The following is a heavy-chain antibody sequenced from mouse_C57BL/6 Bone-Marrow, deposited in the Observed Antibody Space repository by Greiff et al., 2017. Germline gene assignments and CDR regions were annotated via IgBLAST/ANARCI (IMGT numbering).Heavy chain of an antibody. CDR2: IYPRSGST. Sequence: VQLVESGAELARPGASVKLSCKASGYTFTSYGISWVKQRPGQGLEWIGEIYPRSGSTYYNEKFKGKATLTADKSSSTACMELRSLTSEDSAVYCCARCGYYVDYYAMDYGGQGTAVTVSS. CDR3: ARCGYYVDYYAMDY. CDR1: GYTFTSYG. V-gene: IGHV1-81*01. D-gene: IGHD2-3*01. J-gene: IGHJ4*01.